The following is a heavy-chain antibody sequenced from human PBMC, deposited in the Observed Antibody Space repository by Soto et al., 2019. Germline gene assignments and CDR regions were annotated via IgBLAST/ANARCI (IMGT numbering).Heavy chain of an antibody. J-gene: IGHJ3*02. D-gene: IGHD1-26*01. CDR2: IIPIFGTA. CDR3: ARGGLGASGNAFDI. Sequence: SVKVSCKASGGTFSIYAISWVRQAPGQGLKWMGGIIPIFGTANYAQKFQGRVTITADESTSTAYMELSSLRSEDTAVYYCARGGLGASGNAFDIWGQGTMVTVSS. CDR1: GGTFSIYA. V-gene: IGHV1-69*13.